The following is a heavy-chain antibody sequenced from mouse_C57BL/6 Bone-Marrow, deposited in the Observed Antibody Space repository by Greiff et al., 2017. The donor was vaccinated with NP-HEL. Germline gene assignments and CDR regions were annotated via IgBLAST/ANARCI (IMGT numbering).Heavy chain of an antibody. CDR2: ISDGGSYS. CDR1: GFTFSSYA. D-gene: IGHD1-1*01. V-gene: IGHV5-4*01. CDR3: ARAYYGSSGFAY. Sequence: EVQLQESGGGLVKPGGSLKLSCAASGFTFSSYAMSWVRQTPEKRLEWVATISDGGSYSYYPDNVKGRFTISRDNAKNNLYLQMSHLKSEDTAMYYCARAYYGSSGFAYWGQGTLVTVSA. J-gene: IGHJ3*01.